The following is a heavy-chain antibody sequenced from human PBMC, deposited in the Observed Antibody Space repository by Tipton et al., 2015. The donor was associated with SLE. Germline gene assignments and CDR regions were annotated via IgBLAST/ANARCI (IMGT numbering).Heavy chain of an antibody. V-gene: IGHV4-34*01. D-gene: IGHD2-21*01. J-gene: IGHJ4*02. CDR3: ARRRFQSASDS. CDR2: INHSADT. CDR1: GRSLSGYY. Sequence: TLSLTCALYGRSLSGYYWTWIRQPPGKGLEWIGEINHSADTNYNPSPKSRVTISVDTSKNQFSLKLSSVTAADTAVYYCARRRFQSASDSWGQGTLVTVSS.